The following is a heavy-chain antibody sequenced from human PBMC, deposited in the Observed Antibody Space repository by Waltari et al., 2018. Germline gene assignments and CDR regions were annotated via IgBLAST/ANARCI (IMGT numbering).Heavy chain of an antibody. CDR2: ISGSGGST. J-gene: IGHJ4*02. V-gene: IGHV3-23*01. CDR3: AKDGAYSGYTLSDY. D-gene: IGHD5-12*01. CDR1: GFTFSSYA. Sequence: EVQLLESGGGLVQPGGSLRLSCAASGFTFSSYALSWVRQAPGKGLEWVSAISGSGGSTYYADSVKGRFTISRDNSKNTLYLQMNSLRAEDTAVYYCAKDGAYSGYTLSDYWGQGTLVTVSS.